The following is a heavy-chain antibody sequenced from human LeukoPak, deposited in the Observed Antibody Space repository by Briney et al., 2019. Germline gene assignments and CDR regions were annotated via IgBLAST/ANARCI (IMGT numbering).Heavy chain of an antibody. CDR3: ARLSHLAAAGPYSYYSMDV. V-gene: IGHV4-59*08. CDR1: GGSISPHC. Sequence: PSETLSLTCSVSGGSISPHCWSWIRQSPGRRLEYIGHIRYSGTTHYNPSLNSRLTISVDMSKNQFSLTLSSVTAADTAVYYCARLSHLAAAGPYSYYSMDVWGQGTTVTVS. D-gene: IGHD6-13*01. J-gene: IGHJ6*02. CDR2: IRYSGTT.